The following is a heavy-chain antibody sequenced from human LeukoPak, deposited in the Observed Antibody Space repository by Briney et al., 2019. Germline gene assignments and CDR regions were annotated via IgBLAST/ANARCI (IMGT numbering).Heavy chain of an antibody. CDR2: IGRSGSAQ. Sequence: PGGSLRLSCAASGFTFSSYEMNWVRQAPGKGLEWVSYIGRSGSAQHYGDSVKGRFSISRDNAKNSLYLQMNSLRAEDTAVYYCTALAVAGAFDIWGQGTIVTVSS. CDR1: GFTFSSYE. CDR3: TALAVAGAFDI. J-gene: IGHJ3*02. V-gene: IGHV3-48*03. D-gene: IGHD6-19*01.